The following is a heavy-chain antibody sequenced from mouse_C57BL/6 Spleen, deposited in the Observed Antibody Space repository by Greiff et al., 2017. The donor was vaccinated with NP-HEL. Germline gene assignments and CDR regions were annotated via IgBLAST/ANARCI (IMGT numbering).Heavy chain of an antibody. CDR2: IRLKSDNYAT. V-gene: IGHV6-3*01. CDR3: TKIYYDYDENY. CDR1: GFTFSNYW. Sequence: DVQLVESGGGLVQPGGSMKLSCVASGFTFSNYWMNWVRQSPEKGLEWVAQIRLKSDNYATHYAESVKGRFTISRDDSKSSVYLQMNNLRAEDTGIYYCTKIYYDYDENYWGQGTTLTVSS. D-gene: IGHD2-4*01. J-gene: IGHJ2*01.